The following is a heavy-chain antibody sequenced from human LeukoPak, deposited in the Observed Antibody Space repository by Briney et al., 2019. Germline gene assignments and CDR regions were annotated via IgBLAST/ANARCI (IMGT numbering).Heavy chain of an antibody. CDR3: AREWWELLRNDAFDI. Sequence: ASVKVSCKASGGTFSSYAISWVRQAPGQGLEWMGRIIPIFDTANYAQKFQGRVTITTDESTSTAYMELSSLRSEDTAVYYCAREWWELLRNDAFDIWGQGTMVTVSS. CDR1: GGTFSSYA. CDR2: IIPIFDTA. D-gene: IGHD1-26*01. J-gene: IGHJ3*02. V-gene: IGHV1-69*05.